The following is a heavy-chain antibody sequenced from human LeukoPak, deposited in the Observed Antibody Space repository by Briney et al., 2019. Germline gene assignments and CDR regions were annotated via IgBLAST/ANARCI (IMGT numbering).Heavy chain of an antibody. CDR3: ARGLENFDY. J-gene: IGHJ4*02. CDR2: INPDSGGT. Sequence: GASVKVSCKPSGYTFIGFYMHWVRQAPGQGLEWMGRINPDSGGTNYAQKFQGRFTMTRDTSISTAYMELSRLRSDDTAVYYCARGLENFDYWGQGTLVTVSS. D-gene: IGHD1-1*01. V-gene: IGHV1-2*06. CDR1: GYTFIGFY.